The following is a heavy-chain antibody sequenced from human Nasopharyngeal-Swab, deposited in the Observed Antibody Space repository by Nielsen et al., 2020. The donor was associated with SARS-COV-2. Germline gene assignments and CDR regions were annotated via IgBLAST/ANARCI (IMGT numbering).Heavy chain of an antibody. J-gene: IGHJ6*03. V-gene: IGHV3-30*02. Sequence: GESLKISCAASGFTFSSYGMHWVRQAPGKGLEWVAFIRYDGSNKYYADSVKGRFTISRDNSKNTLYLQMNSLRAEDTAVYYCARDRAYSNYATYMDVWGKGTTVTVSS. CDR3: ARDRAYSNYATYMDV. CDR2: IRYDGSNK. D-gene: IGHD4-11*01. CDR1: GFTFSSYG.